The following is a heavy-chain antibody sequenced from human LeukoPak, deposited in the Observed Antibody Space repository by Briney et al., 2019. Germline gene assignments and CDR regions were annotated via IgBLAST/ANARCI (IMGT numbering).Heavy chain of an antibody. J-gene: IGHJ3*02. D-gene: IGHD6-19*01. V-gene: IGHV5-51*01. CDR3: AGIAVAGTDAFDI. CDR2: IYPGDSDT. CDR1: GYTFANYW. Sequence: GESLRISCKGSGYTFANYWIGWVRQMPGKGLEWMGIIYPGDSDTRYSPSFQGQVTISADKSNSTAYLQWSSLKASDTAMYYCAGIAVAGTDAFDIWGQGTMVTVSS.